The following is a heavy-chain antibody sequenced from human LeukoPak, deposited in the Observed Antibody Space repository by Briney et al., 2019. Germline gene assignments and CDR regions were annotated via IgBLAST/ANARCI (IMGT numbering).Heavy chain of an antibody. CDR2: IYYSGST. D-gene: IGHD3-9*01. V-gene: IGHV4-39*01. CDR1: RDSTSSSSYY. Sequence: SETLSLTCTVSRDSTSSSSYYWGSIRQPPGKGLEWIGRIYYSGSTYYNPTLKGRVTIYIDTSKNHFSLKLSSVTAADTSVYYCARHFTLFDRFDCWGQVTLVSASS. CDR3: ARHFTLFDRFDC. J-gene: IGHJ4*02.